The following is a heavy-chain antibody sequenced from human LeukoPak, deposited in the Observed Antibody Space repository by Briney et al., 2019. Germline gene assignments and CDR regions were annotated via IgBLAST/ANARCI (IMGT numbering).Heavy chain of an antibody. J-gene: IGHJ4*02. V-gene: IGHV3-74*01. CDR2: INSDGSST. D-gene: IGHD3-22*01. CDR1: GFTFSSYW. CDR3: AKETAHYYDRSGYIDY. Sequence: PGGSLRLSCAASGFTFSSYWMHWVRQAPGKGLVWVSRINSDGSSTSYADSVKGRFTISRDNAKNTLYLQMNSLRAEDTAVYYCAKETAHYYDRSGYIDYWAREPWSPSPQ.